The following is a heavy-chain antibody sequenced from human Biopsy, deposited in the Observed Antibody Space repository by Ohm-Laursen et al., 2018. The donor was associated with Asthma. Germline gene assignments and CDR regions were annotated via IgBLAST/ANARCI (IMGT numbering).Heavy chain of an antibody. CDR1: GFAVSRDH. D-gene: IGHD6-19*01. CDR2: ISYDGSNK. CDR3: SREEPTSGWYQGSILR. Sequence: SLRLSCSAPGFAVSRDHMFWVRQAPGKGLEWVACISYDGSNKYYADSVKGRSTISRDNSKNTLYLQMNSLRAEDTAVYYCSREEPTSGWYQGSILRWGQGTLVTVSS. V-gene: IGHV3-30*03. J-gene: IGHJ4*02.